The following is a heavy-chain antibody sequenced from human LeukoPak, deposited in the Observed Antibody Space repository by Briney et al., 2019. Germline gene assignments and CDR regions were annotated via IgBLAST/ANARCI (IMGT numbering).Heavy chain of an antibody. Sequence: SETLALTCIVSGGSLSGHYWSWIRQPPGKELELIGHIYYSGATYYSPSLKSRVTISLDASRNQFSLKLTSVTAADTAVYYCARFSSGCDTSSCYLNYWGQGTLVTVS. CDR1: GGSLSGHY. CDR2: IYYSGAT. D-gene: IGHD2-2*01. J-gene: IGHJ4*02. V-gene: IGHV4-59*11. CDR3: ARFSSGCDTSSCYLNY.